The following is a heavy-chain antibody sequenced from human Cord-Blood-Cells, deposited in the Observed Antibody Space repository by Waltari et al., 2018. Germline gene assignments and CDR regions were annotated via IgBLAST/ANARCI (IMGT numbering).Heavy chain of an antibody. CDR3: ARTQMGATRPFDY. CDR1: GYTFTGYY. CDR2: INPNSGGT. D-gene: IGHD1-26*01. V-gene: IGHV1-2*02. J-gene: IGHJ4*02. Sequence: QVQLVQSGAEVKKPGASVTVSCKAPGYTFTGYYMHWVRQAPGQGLEWMGWINPNSGGTNYAQKFQGRVTMTRDTSISTAYMGLSRLRSDDTAVYYGARTQMGATRPFDYWGQGTLVTGSS.